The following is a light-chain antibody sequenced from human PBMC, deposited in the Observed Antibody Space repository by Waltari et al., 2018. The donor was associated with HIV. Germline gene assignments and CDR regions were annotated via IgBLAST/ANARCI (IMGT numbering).Light chain of an antibody. CDR1: RSDIGHNY. CDR3: GTWDTSLSAGV. J-gene: IGLJ3*02. Sequence: QSVLPPPPSVSAPPGQKVAISCPGSRSDIGHNYVSWYQHPPGTAPKLLIYDNNKRPSGIPDRFSGSKSGTSATLGITGLQTGDEANYYCGTWDTSLSAGVFGGGTKLTVL. CDR2: DNN. V-gene: IGLV1-51*01.